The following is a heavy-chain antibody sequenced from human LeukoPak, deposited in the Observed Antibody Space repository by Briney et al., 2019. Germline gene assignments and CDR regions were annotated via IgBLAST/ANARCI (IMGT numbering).Heavy chain of an antibody. CDR3: ARTKYGRSYGYPTDAFDI. CDR1: GYSFTSYW. V-gene: IGHV5-51*01. D-gene: IGHD5-18*01. CDR2: IYPGDSDT. Sequence: GESLKISCKGSGYSFTSYWIGWVRQMPGKGLEWMGIIYPGDSDTRYSPSFQGQVTISADKSISTAYLQWSSLKASDTAMYYCARTKYGRSYGYPTDAFDIWGQGTMVTVSS. J-gene: IGHJ3*02.